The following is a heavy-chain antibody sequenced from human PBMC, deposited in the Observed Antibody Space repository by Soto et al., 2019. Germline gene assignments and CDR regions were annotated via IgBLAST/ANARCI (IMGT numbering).Heavy chain of an antibody. V-gene: IGHV4-31*03. CDR2: IYYSGST. J-gene: IGHJ3*02. CDR1: GGSISSGGYY. CDR3: AIDSSGYYWDAFDI. D-gene: IGHD3-22*01. Sequence: SETLSLTCTVSGGSISSGGYYWSWIRQHPGKGLEWIGYIYYSGSTYYNPSLKSRVTISVDTSKNQFSLKLSSVTAADTAVYYCAIDSSGYYWDAFDIWGQGTMVTV.